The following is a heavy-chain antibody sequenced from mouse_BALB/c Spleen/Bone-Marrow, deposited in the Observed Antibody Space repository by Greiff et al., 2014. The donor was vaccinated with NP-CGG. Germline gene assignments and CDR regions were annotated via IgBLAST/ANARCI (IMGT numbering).Heavy chain of an antibody. D-gene: IGHD2-13*01. CDR3: ANIYYGDYGWFSY. V-gene: IGHV1-69*01. J-gene: IGHJ3*01. CDR1: GYTFTDYW. Sequence: VQLVESGAELVMPGASVKMSCKASGYTFTDYWIHWVKQRPGQGLEWIGAIDTSYTYTTYNQKFRGKATLTVDASSSTAYIQLSSLTSEDSAVYYCANIYYGDYGWFSYWGQGTLVTASA. CDR2: IDTSYTYT.